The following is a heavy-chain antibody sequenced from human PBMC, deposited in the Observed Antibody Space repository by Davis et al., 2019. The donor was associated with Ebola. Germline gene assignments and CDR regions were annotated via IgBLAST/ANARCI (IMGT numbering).Heavy chain of an antibody. Sequence: SETLSLTCAVYGGSFSGYYWSWIRQPPGKGLEWIGKINHSGSTNYNPSLKSRVTISVDTSKNQFSLKLSSVTAADTAVYYCARGRGGYGYPDYWGQGTLVTVSS. J-gene: IGHJ4*02. V-gene: IGHV4-34*01. CDR1: GGSFSGYY. D-gene: IGHD5-12*01. CDR3: ARGRGGYGYPDY. CDR2: INHSGST.